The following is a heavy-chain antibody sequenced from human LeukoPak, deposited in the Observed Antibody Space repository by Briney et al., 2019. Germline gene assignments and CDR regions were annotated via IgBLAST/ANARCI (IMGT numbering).Heavy chain of an antibody. CDR2: INHSGST. CDR1: GGSFSGYY. D-gene: IGHD2-2*01. CDR3: ARNLRYCSSTSCYLYYYGMDV. V-gene: IGHV4-34*01. J-gene: IGHJ6*04. Sequence: PSETLSLTCAVYGGSFSGYYWGWIRQPPGKGLEWIGEINHSGSTNYNPSLKSRVTISVDTSKNRFSLKLSSVTAADTAVYYCARNLRYCSSTSCYLYYYGMDVWGKGTTVTVSS.